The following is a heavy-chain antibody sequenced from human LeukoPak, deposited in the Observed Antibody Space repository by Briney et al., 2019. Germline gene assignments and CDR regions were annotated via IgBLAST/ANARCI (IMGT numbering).Heavy chain of an antibody. D-gene: IGHD6-19*01. CDR1: GGSIGSYY. CDR2: IHTSGST. J-gene: IGHJ4*02. Sequence: SETLSLTCTVSGGSIGSYYWNWIRQPAGKGLEWIGRIHTSGSTIYNPSLKSRVTMSVDTSKNQFSLKLSSVTAADTAVYYCTRGKVVAGTPGQNSWDHWGQGTLVTVSS. CDR3: TRGKVVAGTPGQNSWDH. V-gene: IGHV4-4*07.